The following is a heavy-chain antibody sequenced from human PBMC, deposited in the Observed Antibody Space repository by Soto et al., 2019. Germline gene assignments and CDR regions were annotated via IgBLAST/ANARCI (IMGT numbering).Heavy chain of an antibody. D-gene: IGHD6-6*01. CDR1: GGTFSSYA. V-gene: IGHV1-69*06. CDR2: IIPIFGTA. J-gene: IGHJ6*02. Sequence: QVQLVQSGAEVKKPGSSVKVSCKASGGTFSSYAISWVRQAPGQGLEWMGGIIPIFGTANYAQKFQGRVTITADKSTRTAYMELSSLRSEDTAVYYCARESPHGQLNYYGMDVWGQGTTVTVSS. CDR3: ARESPHGQLNYYGMDV.